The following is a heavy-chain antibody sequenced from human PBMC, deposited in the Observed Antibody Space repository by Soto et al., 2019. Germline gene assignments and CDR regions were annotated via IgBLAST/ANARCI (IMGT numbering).Heavy chain of an antibody. CDR1: GFTFSSYA. Sequence: GGSLRLSCAASGFTFSSYAMSWVRQAPGKGLEWVSAISGSGGSTYYADSVKGRFTISRDNSKNTLYLQMNSLRAEDTAVYYCAKSGSKLAGLNYYYYYYMDVWGKGTTVTVSS. CDR3: AKSGSKLAGLNYYYYYYMDV. J-gene: IGHJ6*03. V-gene: IGHV3-23*01. D-gene: IGHD6-19*01. CDR2: ISGSGGST.